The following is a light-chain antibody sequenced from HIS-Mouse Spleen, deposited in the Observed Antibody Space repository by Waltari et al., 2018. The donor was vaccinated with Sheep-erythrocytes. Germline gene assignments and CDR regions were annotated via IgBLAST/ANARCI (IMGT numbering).Light chain of an antibody. J-gene: IGLJ3*02. V-gene: IGLV2-23*01. CDR1: SSDVGRYNL. Sequence: QSALTQPASVSGSPGQSITISCTGTSSDVGRYNLVSWYQQHPGKAPKLMIYEGSKGPSGVSNRLSGSKSGNTASLTISGLQAEDEADYYCCSYAGSSTPWVFGGGTKLTVL. CDR3: CSYAGSSTPWV. CDR2: EGS.